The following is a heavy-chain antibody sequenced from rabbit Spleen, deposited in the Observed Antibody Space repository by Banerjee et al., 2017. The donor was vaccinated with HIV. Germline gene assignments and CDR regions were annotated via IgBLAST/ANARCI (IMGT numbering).Heavy chain of an antibody. CDR3: VRGASSSGYYNL. CDR2: INAVTGKA. CDR1: GFSFSNKAV. D-gene: IGHD1-1*01. Sequence: QEQLVESGGGLVKPGASLTLTCKASGFSFSNKAVLCWVRQAPGKGLEWLACINAVTGKAVYASWAKGRFTCSKTSSTTVTLQMTSLTAADTATYFCVRGASSSGYYNLWGQGTLVTV. J-gene: IGHJ4*01. V-gene: IGHV1S45*01.